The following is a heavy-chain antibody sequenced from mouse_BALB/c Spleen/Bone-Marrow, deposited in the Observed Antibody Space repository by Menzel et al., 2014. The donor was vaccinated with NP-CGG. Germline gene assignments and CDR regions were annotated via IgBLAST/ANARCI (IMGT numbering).Heavy chain of an antibody. CDR1: GFDFRRYW. CDR3: ARLGYYGYFVD. J-gene: IGHJ2*01. D-gene: IGHD2-3*01. CDR2: INPESSTI. Sequence: EVKLEESGGGLVQPGGSLKLSCAASGFDFRRYWMSWVRQAPGKGLEWIGEINPESSTINYTPSLKYKFIISRDNAKNTLYLQMSKVRSEDTALYYCARLGYYGYFVDWGQGTTLTVSS. V-gene: IGHV4-1*02.